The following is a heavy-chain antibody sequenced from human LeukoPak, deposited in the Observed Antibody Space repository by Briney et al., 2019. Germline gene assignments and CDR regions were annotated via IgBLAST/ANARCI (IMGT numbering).Heavy chain of an antibody. CDR3: ARDSIYSTSGYYYGMDV. CDR1: GYTFTDYY. V-gene: IGHV1-2*02. Sequence: GASVKVSCKASGYTFTDYYMHWVRQAPGQGLEWMEWINPNSGGTNSAQKFQGRVTMTRDTSISTAYMELSRLRSDDTAVYYCARDSIYSTSGYYYGMDVWGQGTTVTVSS. CDR2: INPNSGGT. D-gene: IGHD2/OR15-2a*01. J-gene: IGHJ6*02.